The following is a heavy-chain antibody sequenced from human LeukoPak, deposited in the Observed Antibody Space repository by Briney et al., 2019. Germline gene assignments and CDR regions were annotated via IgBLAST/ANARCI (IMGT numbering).Heavy chain of an antibody. CDR1: GFTFSRYS. CDR2: ISTSSSYL. CDR3: TRDGFEDLWSGETGYYYYYGMDV. V-gene: IGHV3-21*01. J-gene: IGHJ6*02. Sequence: PGGSLRLSCAASGFTFSRYSMNWVRQAPGKGLEWVSSISTSSSYLYYADSVKGRFTISRDNAKNSLYLQMNSLRAEDTAVYYCTRDGFEDLWSGETGYYYYYGMDVWGQGTTVTVSS. D-gene: IGHD3-10*01.